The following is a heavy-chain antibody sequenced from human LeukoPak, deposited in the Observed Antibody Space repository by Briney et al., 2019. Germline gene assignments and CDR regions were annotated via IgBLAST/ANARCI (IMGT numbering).Heavy chain of an antibody. Sequence: GGSLRLSCAASGFTFSSYSMNWVRQAPGKGLEWVSYISSSSTIYYADSVKGRFTISRDNAKNSLYLQMNSLRAEDTAVYYCARDRNAVVPAAIKYWGQGTLVTVSS. J-gene: IGHJ4*02. CDR2: ISSSSTI. CDR1: GFTFSSYS. V-gene: IGHV3-48*01. CDR3: ARDRNAVVPAAIKY. D-gene: IGHD2-2*01.